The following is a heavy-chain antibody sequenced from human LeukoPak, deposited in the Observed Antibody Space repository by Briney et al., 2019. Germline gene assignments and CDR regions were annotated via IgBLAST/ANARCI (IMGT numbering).Heavy chain of an antibody. V-gene: IGHV4-59*01. CDR2: IYYSGST. CDR1: GGSISSYY. D-gene: IGHD3-22*01. J-gene: IGHJ4*02. Sequence: SETLSLTCTVSGGSISSYYRSWIRQPPGKGLEWIGYIYYSGSTNYNPSLKSRVTISVDTSKNQFSLKLSSVTAADTAVYYCARGGPGSTYYYDSSGDYFGYWGQGTLVTVSS. CDR3: ARGGPGSTYYYDSSGDYFGY.